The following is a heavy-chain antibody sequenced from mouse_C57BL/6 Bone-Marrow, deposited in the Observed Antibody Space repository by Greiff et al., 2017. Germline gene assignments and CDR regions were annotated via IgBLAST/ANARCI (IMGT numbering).Heavy chain of an antibody. CDR1: GYTFTSYW. V-gene: IGHV1-61*01. CDR3: ASGVIRYRWYIDV. J-gene: IGHJ1*03. CDR2: IYPSDSET. D-gene: IGHD1-1*01. Sequence: PGSSVKLSCKASGYTFTSYWMDWVKQRPGQGLEWIGNIYPSDSETHYNQKFKDKATLTVDKSSSTAYMQLSSLTSEDSAVYYCASGVIRYRWYIDVWGTGTTVTVSS.